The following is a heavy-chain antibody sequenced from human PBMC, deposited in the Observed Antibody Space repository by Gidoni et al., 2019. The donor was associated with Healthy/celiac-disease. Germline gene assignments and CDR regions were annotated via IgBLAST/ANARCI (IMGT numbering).Heavy chain of an antibody. D-gene: IGHD4-17*01. J-gene: IGHJ5*02. CDR1: GGSISSGGYS. Sequence: QLQMQESGSGLVKPSQTLSLTCAVPGGSISSGGYSWTWIRQPPGKGREWIGYIYHSGSTNYNPSLKSRVTIAVDRSKNQFSLKLSSVTAADTAVYYCASFLDYGDWKYNWFDPWGQGTLVTVSS. V-gene: IGHV4-30-2*01. CDR2: IYHSGST. CDR3: ASFLDYGDWKYNWFDP.